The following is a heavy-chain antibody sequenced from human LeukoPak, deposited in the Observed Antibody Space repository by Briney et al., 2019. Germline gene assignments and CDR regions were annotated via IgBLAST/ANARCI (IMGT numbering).Heavy chain of an antibody. CDR1: GFTFDDYA. J-gene: IGHJ4*02. V-gene: IGHV3-9*01. CDR2: ISWNSGSI. CDR3: AKDGPFGSN. D-gene: IGHD3-16*01. Sequence: GGSLRLSCAASGFTFDDYAMHWARQAPGRGLEWVSGISWNSGSIGYADSVKGRFTISRDNAKNSLYLQMNSLRAEDTALYYCAKDGPFGSNWGQGTLVTVSS.